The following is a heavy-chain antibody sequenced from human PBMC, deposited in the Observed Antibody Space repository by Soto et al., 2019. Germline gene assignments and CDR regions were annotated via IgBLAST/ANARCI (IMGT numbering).Heavy chain of an antibody. J-gene: IGHJ3*02. D-gene: IGHD7-27*01. Sequence: GGSLRLSCAASGFTFSSYEMNWVRQAPGKGLEWVSYISSSGSTIYYADSVKGRFTISRDNAKNSLYLQMNSLRAEDTAVYYCARDGEGANWGEVGNDAFDIWGQGTMVTVSS. CDR3: ARDGEGANWGEVGNDAFDI. CDR1: GFTFSSYE. V-gene: IGHV3-48*03. CDR2: ISSSGSTI.